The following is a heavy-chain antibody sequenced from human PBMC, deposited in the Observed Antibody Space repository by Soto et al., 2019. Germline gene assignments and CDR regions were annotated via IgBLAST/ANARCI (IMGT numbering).Heavy chain of an antibody. CDR2: IYYSGST. J-gene: IGHJ5*02. D-gene: IGHD3-9*01. CDR1: GGSISSYY. Sequence: SETLSLTCTVSGGSISSYYWSWIRQPPGKGLEWIGYIYYSGSTNYNPSLKSRVTISVDTSKNQFSLKLSSVTAADTAVYYCARLLGNYDILTGYFNWFDPWGQGTLVTVSS. V-gene: IGHV4-59*08. CDR3: ARLLGNYDILTGYFNWFDP.